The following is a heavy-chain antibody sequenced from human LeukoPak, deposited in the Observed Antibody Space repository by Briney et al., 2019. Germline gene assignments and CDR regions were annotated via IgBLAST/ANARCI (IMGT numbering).Heavy chain of an antibody. J-gene: IGHJ6*02. D-gene: IGHD2-15*01. Sequence: PGGSLRLSCAASGLTFSSYAMSWIRQPPGKGLEWIGEINHSGSTNYNPSLKSRVTISVDTSKNQFSLKLSSVTAADTAVYYCARVYEYCSGGSCWPAGDYYYGMDVWGQGTTVTVSS. CDR2: INHSGST. CDR3: ARVYEYCSGGSCWPAGDYYYGMDV. CDR1: GLTFSSYA. V-gene: IGHV4-34*01.